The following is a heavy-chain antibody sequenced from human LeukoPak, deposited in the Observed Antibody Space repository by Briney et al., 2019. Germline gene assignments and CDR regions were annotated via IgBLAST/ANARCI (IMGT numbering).Heavy chain of an antibody. V-gene: IGHV3-23*01. J-gene: IGHJ4*02. CDR2: ISDDGSST. D-gene: IGHD5-24*01. CDR3: AKSSRDGYNFGY. Sequence: GGSLRLSCAASGFTFSSYAMSWVRQAPGKGLEWVSVISDDGSSTYYADSVKGQFTISRDNSKNTLYLQMNSLRAEDTAVYYCAKSSRDGYNFGYWGQGTLVTVSS. CDR1: GFTFSSYA.